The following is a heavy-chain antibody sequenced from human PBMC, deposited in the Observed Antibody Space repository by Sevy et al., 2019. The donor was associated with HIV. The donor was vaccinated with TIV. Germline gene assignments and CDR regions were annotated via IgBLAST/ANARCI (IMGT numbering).Heavy chain of an antibody. V-gene: IGHV2-5*02. D-gene: IGHD3-9*01. J-gene: IGHJ4*02. CDR3: AHRRLEGITITEFDF. CDR2: ILWDDDT. Sequence: SGPTLVNPTQTLTLTCTFSGFSFSTSGVGVGWIRLPPGKALEWLSLILWDDDTIYSPSLQSRLTITKVTSKDQVVLTMANMDPADTGTYYCAHRRLEGITITEFDFWGEGTPVTVSS. CDR1: GFSFSTSGVG.